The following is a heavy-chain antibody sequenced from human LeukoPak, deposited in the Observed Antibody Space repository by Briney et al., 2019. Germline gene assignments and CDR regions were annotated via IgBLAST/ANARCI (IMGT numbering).Heavy chain of an antibody. J-gene: IGHJ4*02. CDR3: AKDAQRGFDYSNSLEY. D-gene: IGHD4-11*01. V-gene: IGHV3-33*06. CDR1: GFTFRHFG. Sequence: PGGSLRLSCAASGFTFRHFGMHWVGQAPAKGLEWVAVIWNDGSNEYYADSVKGRFTIYRDNSKNTVSLQMNSLRDEDTAVYYCAKDAQRGFDYSNSLEYWGQGTLVTVSS. CDR2: IWNDGSNE.